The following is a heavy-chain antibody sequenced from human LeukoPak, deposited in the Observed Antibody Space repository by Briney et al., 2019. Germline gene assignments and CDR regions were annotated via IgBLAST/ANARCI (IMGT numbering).Heavy chain of an antibody. Sequence: ASVNVSCKASVGSFSSYAISWVQQAPGQGGEWMGGIIPIFGTANYAQKLQGRFTITADQSTSTAHMELSSRRPEDTPVYYGAGMVAPGFAYWGQGALVTVSP. CDR1: VGSFSSYA. V-gene: IGHV1-69*01. CDR2: IIPIFGTA. CDR3: AGMVAPGFAY. D-gene: IGHD3-10*01. J-gene: IGHJ4*02.